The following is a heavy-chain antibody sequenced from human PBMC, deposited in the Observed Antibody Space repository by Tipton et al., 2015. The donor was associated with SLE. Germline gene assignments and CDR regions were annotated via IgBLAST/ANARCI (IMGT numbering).Heavy chain of an antibody. V-gene: IGHV1-69*05. CDR2: IIPIFGTA. J-gene: IGHJ6*02. Sequence: QLVQSGAEVKKPGSSVKVSCKTSGGTFSSYVISWVRQAPGQGLEWMGGIIPIFGTANYAQKFQGRVTITTDESTSTAYMELSSLRSEDTAVYYCATGYCSGGSCRLYCYYYGMDVWGQGTTVTVSS. D-gene: IGHD2-15*01. CDR3: ATGYCSGGSCRLYCYYYGMDV. CDR1: GGTFSSYV.